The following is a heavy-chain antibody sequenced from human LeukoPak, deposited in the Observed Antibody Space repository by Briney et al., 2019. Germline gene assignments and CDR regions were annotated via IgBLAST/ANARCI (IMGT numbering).Heavy chain of an antibody. J-gene: IGHJ5*02. V-gene: IGHV4-38-2*02. Sequence: SETLSLTCTVSGYSISSGYYWGWIRQPPGKGLEWIGNIYHSGSTYYNPSLKSRVTISVDTSKNQFSLKLSSVTAADTAVYYCARDAKVFTTRARSWFDPWGQGTLVTVSS. CDR1: GYSISSGYY. CDR3: ARDAKVFTTRARSWFDP. CDR2: IYHSGST. D-gene: IGHD3-3*01.